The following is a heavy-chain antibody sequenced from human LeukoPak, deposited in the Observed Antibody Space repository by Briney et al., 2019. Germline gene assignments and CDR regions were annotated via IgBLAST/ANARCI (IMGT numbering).Heavy chain of an antibody. Sequence: GGSLRLSCAASGFTFSSFAMSWVRQAPGKGLEWVSGISDGGGSTYYTDSVKGRFTISRDNSKNTLYLQMNSLRAEDTAVYYCAKSFGVTIFGVVNENYFDYWGQGTLVTVSS. D-gene: IGHD3-3*01. J-gene: IGHJ4*02. CDR2: ISDGGGST. V-gene: IGHV3-23*01. CDR3: AKSFGVTIFGVVNENYFDY. CDR1: GFTFSSFA.